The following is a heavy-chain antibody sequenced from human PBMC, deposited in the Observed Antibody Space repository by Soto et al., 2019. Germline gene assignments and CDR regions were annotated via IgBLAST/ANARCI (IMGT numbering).Heavy chain of an antibody. J-gene: IGHJ4*02. CDR2: IVSGGST. V-gene: IGHV3-53*01. Sequence: GGSLRLSCAAPGFKVGSSYVTWVRQAPGEGLEWVSVIVSGGSTHYADSVTGRFTVSRDVSNNTVYLHMSSLRAEDTAVYFCATDSRNVGIGYFDSWGLGTLVTVSS. CDR3: ATDSRNVGIGYFDS. D-gene: IGHD1-26*01. CDR1: GFKVGSSY.